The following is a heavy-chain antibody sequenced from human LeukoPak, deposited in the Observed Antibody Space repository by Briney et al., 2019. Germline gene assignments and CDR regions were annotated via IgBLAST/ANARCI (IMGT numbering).Heavy chain of an antibody. CDR1: GFSFSSYW. J-gene: IGHJ4*02. CDR2: IKQDGRET. V-gene: IGHV3-7*01. CDR3: ARVEDYDILTGFDY. Sequence: GGSLRLSCAASGFSFSSYWMSWVRQAPWKRLEGMANIKQDGRETYYVDSVKGRFTISRDNAKNSLYLQMNSLRAEDTAVYYCARVEDYDILTGFDYWGQGTLVTVSS. D-gene: IGHD3-9*01.